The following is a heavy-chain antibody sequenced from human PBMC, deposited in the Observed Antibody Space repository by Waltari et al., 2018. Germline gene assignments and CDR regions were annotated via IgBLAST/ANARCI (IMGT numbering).Heavy chain of an antibody. Sequence: QVQLVQSGAEVKKPGSSVKVSCKASGGTFSSYAISWVRQAPGQGLGWMGGIIPIFGTANYAQKFQGRVTITADESTSTAYMELSSLRSEDTAVYYCARDSQLELRGLDYYYYGMDVWGQGTTVTVSS. V-gene: IGHV1-69*01. J-gene: IGHJ6*02. CDR1: GGTFSSYA. CDR2: IIPIFGTA. CDR3: ARDSQLELRGLDYYYYGMDV. D-gene: IGHD1-7*01.